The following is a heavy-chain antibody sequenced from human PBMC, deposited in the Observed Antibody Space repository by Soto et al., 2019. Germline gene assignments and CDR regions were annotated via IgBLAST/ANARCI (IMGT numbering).Heavy chain of an antibody. V-gene: IGHV3-23*01. J-gene: IGHJ4*02. CDR2: ISNSGTT. D-gene: IGHD2-2*01. CDR3: AKAREGYGRGTSCLYYFDY. CDR1: GFTFRNCA. Sequence: GSLRLSCAASGFTFRNCAMNWVRQAPGKGLEWVSTISNSGTTYYADSVKGRFTISRDTSKNTLYLQMNSLRADDTAVYYCAKAREGYGRGTSCLYYFDYGGKGPLVTVPS.